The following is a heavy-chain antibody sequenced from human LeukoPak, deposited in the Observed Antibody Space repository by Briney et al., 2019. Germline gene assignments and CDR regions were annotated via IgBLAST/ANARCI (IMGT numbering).Heavy chain of an antibody. CDR2: INSDGSST. V-gene: IGHV3-74*01. CDR1: GFTFSSYW. J-gene: IGHJ6*02. D-gene: IGHD6-19*01. CDR3: AKNRAVAGKEEVYYYYYGMDV. Sequence: GGSLRLSCAASGFTFSSYWMHWVRQAPGKGLVWVSRINSDGSSTSYADSVKGRFTISRDNAKNTLYLQMNRLRAEDTAVYYCAKNRAVAGKEEVYYYYYGMDVWGQGTTVTVSS.